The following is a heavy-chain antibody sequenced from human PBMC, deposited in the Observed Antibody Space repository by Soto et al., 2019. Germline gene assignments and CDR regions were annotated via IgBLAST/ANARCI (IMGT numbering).Heavy chain of an antibody. CDR2: INHSGSA. D-gene: IGHD2-15*01. J-gene: IGHJ4*02. CDR3: ARGRQTGYCSGGRCYQDLDY. CDR1: GGSFSGYY. V-gene: IGHV4-34*01. Sequence: QVQLQQWGAGLLKPSETLSLTCAVYGGSFSGYYWSWIRQPTGKGLEWIGEINHSGSANYNPSLKSLVTISVDTSQPQFSLKLSSVTAADTAVYYCARGRQTGYCSGGRCYQDLDYWGQGTLVTVSS.